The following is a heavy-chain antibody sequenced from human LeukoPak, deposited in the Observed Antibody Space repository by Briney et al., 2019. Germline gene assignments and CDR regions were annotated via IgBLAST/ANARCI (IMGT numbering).Heavy chain of an antibody. Sequence: PSETLSLTCTVSGASISNYYWSWIRQPPGKGLEWLGYIYYIGSTSYNPSLKSRVTISVDTSKNQFSLKLSSVTAADTAVYFCARYCSGVSCYSRALDSWGQGTLVTVSS. CDR3: ARYCSGVSCYSRALDS. CDR2: IYYIGST. CDR1: GASISNYY. J-gene: IGHJ4*02. D-gene: IGHD2-15*01. V-gene: IGHV4-59*01.